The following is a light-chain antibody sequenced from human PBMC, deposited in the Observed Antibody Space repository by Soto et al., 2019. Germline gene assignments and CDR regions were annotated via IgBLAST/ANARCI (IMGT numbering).Light chain of an antibody. V-gene: IGKV3-15*01. CDR1: QSVNRN. J-gene: IGKJ4*01. CDR3: QQDNNWPLT. Sequence: EIAMTQSPATLSVSPGERATLSCRASQSVNRNLAWYQQKPGQAPRLLIYGASTRATGIPARFSGSGSGTEFTVTISSLQSEDFAVYYCQQDNNWPLTFGGGTKVEIK. CDR2: GAS.